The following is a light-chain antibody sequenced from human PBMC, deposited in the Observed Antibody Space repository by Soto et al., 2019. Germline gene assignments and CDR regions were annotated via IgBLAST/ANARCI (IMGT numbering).Light chain of an antibody. CDR1: QSLTTNY. CDR2: DAS. Sequence: EIVLTQSPGTLSLSPGERATLSCRASQSLTTNYLAWYQQKPGQAPRLLIYDASSRATGIPDRFSGSGSETDFTLTIARLEPEDFAVFYCQQGVTFGGGTKVEIK. V-gene: IGKV3-20*01. J-gene: IGKJ4*01. CDR3: QQGVT.